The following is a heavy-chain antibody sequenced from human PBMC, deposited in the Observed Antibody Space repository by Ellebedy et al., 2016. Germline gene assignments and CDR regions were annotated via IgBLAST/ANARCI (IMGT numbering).Heavy chain of an antibody. CDR3: TTDPRCSGGSCYSWYFDY. D-gene: IGHD2-15*01. CDR2: IKSKTDGGTT. CDR1: GFTFSNAW. Sequence: GGSLRLSCAASGFTFSNAWMSWVRQAPGKGLEWVGRIKSKTDGGTTDYAAPVKGRFTISRDDSKNTLYLQMNSLKTEDTAVYYCTTDPRCSGGSCYSWYFDYWGQGTLVTVSS. V-gene: IGHV3-15*01. J-gene: IGHJ4*02.